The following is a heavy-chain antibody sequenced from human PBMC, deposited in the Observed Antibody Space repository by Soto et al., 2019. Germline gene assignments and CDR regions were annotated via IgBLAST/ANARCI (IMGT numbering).Heavy chain of an antibody. CDR2: IIPIFGTA. J-gene: IGHJ6*02. D-gene: IGHD2-2*01. V-gene: IGHV1-69*01. CDR3: ANIVVVPAAMRHYYYYGMDV. Sequence: QVQLVQSGAEVKKPGSSVKVSCKASGGTFSSYAISWVRQAPGQGLEWMGGIIPIFGTANYAQKFQGRVTITADESTSTASMELSSLRSEDTAVYYCANIVVVPAAMRHYYYYGMDVWGQGTTVTVSS. CDR1: GGTFSSYA.